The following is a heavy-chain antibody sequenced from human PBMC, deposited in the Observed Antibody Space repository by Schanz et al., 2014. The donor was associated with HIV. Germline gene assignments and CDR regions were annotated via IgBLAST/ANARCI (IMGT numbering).Heavy chain of an antibody. J-gene: IGHJ6*02. CDR1: RFTFSTYG. Sequence: QVKLVESGGGVVQPGRSLRLSCAASRFTFSTYGMHWVRQAPGKGLEWVALIWYDGTNKYYADSVKGRFTISRDNSKNTLYLQMNSLRAEDTAVYYCARDVTRNYDFWSGYYAAYGMDVWGQGTTVTVSS. V-gene: IGHV3-33*01. CDR2: IWYDGTNK. D-gene: IGHD3-3*01. CDR3: ARDVTRNYDFWSGYYAAYGMDV.